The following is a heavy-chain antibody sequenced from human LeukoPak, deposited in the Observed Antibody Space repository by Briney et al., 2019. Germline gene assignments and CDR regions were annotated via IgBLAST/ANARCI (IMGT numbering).Heavy chain of an antibody. CDR3: AKGSGSYPYYYGMDV. CDR1: GYTFTSYY. J-gene: IGHJ6*02. CDR2: INPSGGST. Sequence: GASVKVSCKASGYTFTSYYMHWVRQAPGQGLEWMGIINPSGGSTSYAQKFQGRVTMTRDTSTGTVYMELSSLRSEDTAVYYCAKGSGSYPYYYGMDVWGQGTTVTVS. V-gene: IGHV1-46*01. D-gene: IGHD1-26*01.